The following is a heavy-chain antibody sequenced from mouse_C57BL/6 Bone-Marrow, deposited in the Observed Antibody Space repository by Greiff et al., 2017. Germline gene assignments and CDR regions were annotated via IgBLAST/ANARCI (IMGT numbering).Heavy chain of an antibody. CDR3: ARRRYGSSNWYFDV. V-gene: IGHV1-80*01. Sequence: QVQLKESGAELVKPGASVKISCKASGYAFSSYWMNWVKQRPGKGLEWIGQIYPGDGDTNYNGKFKGKATLTADKSSSTAYMQLSSLTSEDSAVYFCARRRYGSSNWYFDVWGTGTTVTVSS. CDR1: GYAFSSYW. D-gene: IGHD1-1*01. J-gene: IGHJ1*03. CDR2: IYPGDGDT.